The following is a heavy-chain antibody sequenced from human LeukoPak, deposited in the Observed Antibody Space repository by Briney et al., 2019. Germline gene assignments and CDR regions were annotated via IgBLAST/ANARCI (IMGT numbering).Heavy chain of an antibody. CDR3: ARAMGDSSGPLTTNFDY. J-gene: IGHJ4*02. CDR2: IYTSGST. V-gene: IGHV4-4*07. Sequence: SETLSLTCTVSGGSISSYYWSWIRQPAGKGLEWIGRIYTSGSTNYNPSLKSRVTISVDKSKNQFSLKLSSVTAADTAVYYCARAMGDSSGPLTTNFDYWGQGTLVTVSS. CDR1: GGSISSYY. D-gene: IGHD3-22*01.